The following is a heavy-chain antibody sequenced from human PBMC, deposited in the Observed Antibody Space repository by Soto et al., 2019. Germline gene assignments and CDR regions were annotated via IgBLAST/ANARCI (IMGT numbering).Heavy chain of an antibody. J-gene: IGHJ6*02. D-gene: IGHD6-13*01. CDR3: ARLASAGRGWDV. Sequence: EVQLVESGGGLVQPGGSLRLSCAASGFTFRSYWMSWVRQAPVKGLEWVGNIKQDGSEKNYVDFMEGRFTISRDNAENSLYLQMNSLRAEDTAVYYCARLASAGRGWDVWGQGTTVVVSS. CDR1: GFTFRSYW. V-gene: IGHV3-7*01. CDR2: IKQDGSEK.